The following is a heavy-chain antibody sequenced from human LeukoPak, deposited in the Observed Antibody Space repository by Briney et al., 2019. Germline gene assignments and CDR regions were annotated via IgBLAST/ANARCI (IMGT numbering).Heavy chain of an antibody. Sequence: QSGGSLRLSCAASGLTFSNYWMSWVRQAPGKGLEWVANIKEDGNEKYYVDSVKGRFTISRDNAKKSLYLQMNSPRAEDTAVYYCARDRSRFYYWGQGTPVTVSS. J-gene: IGHJ4*02. V-gene: IGHV3-7*01. D-gene: IGHD2-2*01. CDR3: ARDRSRFYY. CDR1: GLTFSNYW. CDR2: IKEDGNEK.